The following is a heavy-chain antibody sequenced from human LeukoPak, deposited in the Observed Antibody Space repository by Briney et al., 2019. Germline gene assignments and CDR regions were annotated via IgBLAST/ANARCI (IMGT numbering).Heavy chain of an antibody. D-gene: IGHD3-22*01. CDR3: ARVTSYYYNTSGDYYFDY. V-gene: IGHV3-7*04. J-gene: IGHJ4*02. CDR1: GFTFSSYR. CDR2: IIQDGSAK. Sequence: GGSLRLSCVASGFTFSSYRMSWVRQAPGKGLVWVANIIQDGSAKNYVDSVQGRFTISRDNAKNSLYLQMNSLRAEDTAAYYCARVTSYYYNTSGDYYFDYWGQGTLVTASS.